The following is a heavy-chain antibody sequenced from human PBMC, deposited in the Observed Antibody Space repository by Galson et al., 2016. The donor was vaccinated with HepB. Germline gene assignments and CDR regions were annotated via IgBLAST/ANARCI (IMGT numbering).Heavy chain of an antibody. D-gene: IGHD3-3*02. CDR2: IGIADET. J-gene: IGHJ6*02. V-gene: IGHV3-13*01. Sequence: SLRLSCAASGFTFSRYDMHWVRQAPGKGLEWVSAIGIADETYYAGSVKGRFTISRDNAKNSLYLQMHSMTAEDTAVYYCARDHFSRANYYGMDVWGQGTTVTVSS. CDR1: GFTFSRYD. CDR3: ARDHFSRANYYGMDV.